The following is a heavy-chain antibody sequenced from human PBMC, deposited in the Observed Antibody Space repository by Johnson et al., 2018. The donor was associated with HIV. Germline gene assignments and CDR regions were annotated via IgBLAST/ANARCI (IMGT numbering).Heavy chain of an antibody. V-gene: IGHV3-7*01. CDR2: IKQDGSEK. J-gene: IGHJ3*02. D-gene: IGHD6-19*01. Sequence: VQLVESGGGLVKPGGSLRLSCAASGFTFSDYWMSWVHQAPGKGLEWVANIKQDGSEKYNVDSVKGRFTISRDNSKNTLYRQMNSLRAEDTAVYYCARDRSSGWYGRVDAFDIWGQGTMVTVSS. CDR3: ARDRSSGWYGRVDAFDI. CDR1: GFTFSDYW.